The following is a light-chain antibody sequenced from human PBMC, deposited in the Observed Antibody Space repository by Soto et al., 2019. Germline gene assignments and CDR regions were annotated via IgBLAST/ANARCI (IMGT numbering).Light chain of an antibody. CDR1: QDISNY. CDR2: DAS. V-gene: IGKV1-33*01. J-gene: IGKJ2*01. Sequence: DLQMTQSPSSLSASVGDRVTITCQASQDISNYLSWYQQKPGKAPKLLIYDASNLETGVPSRFSGSGSGTDFTCTISSLQPEDIATYYCQQYDSLLPYTFGQGTRLEIK. CDR3: QQYDSLLPYT.